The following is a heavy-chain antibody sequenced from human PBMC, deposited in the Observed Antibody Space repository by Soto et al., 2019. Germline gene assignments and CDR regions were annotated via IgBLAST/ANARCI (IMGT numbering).Heavy chain of an antibody. CDR1: GYSFTTYW. CDR2: IYPGDSDT. V-gene: IGHV5-51*01. Sequence: GGSLRLSCKGSGYSFTTYWIGWVRQMPGKGLEWMGIIYPGDSDTTYSPSFQGQVTISVDKSITTAYLQWSSLKASDTAMYYCARRKQGHCISTSCPDYFDYWGQGTLVTVSS. D-gene: IGHD2-2*01. J-gene: IGHJ4*02. CDR3: ARRKQGHCISTSCPDYFDY.